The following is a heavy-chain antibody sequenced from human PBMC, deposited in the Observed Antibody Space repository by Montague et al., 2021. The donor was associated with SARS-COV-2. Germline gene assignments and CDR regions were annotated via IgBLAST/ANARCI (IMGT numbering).Heavy chain of an antibody. CDR3: VSGRDGSYSHFHF. V-gene: IGHV4-59*01. CDR2: TFSNRGP. D-gene: IGHD4-11*01. J-gene: IGHJ1*01. Sequence: SETLSLTCTVSGVSINEYFWTRIRQTPGKGLEWIGYTFSNRGPIXNASLKNRVTISLDTSKSQVSLRLTSVTAADTAVYFCVSGRDGSYSHFHFWGQGALVTVSS. CDR1: GVSINEYF.